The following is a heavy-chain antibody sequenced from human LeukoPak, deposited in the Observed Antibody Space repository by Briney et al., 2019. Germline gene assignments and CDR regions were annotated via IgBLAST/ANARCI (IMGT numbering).Heavy chain of an antibody. D-gene: IGHD6-13*01. J-gene: IGHJ4*02. CDR1: GGSIRSSSYY. Sequence: SETLSLICTVSGGSIRSSSYYWGWIRQPPGKGLEWIVSIYYSGSTYYNPSLNSRVTMSVDTSKNQFSLKLSSVTAADTAVYYCARDVVAAAGTWDYWGQGTLVTVSS. V-gene: IGHV4-39*07. CDR3: ARDVVAAAGTWDY. CDR2: IYYSGST.